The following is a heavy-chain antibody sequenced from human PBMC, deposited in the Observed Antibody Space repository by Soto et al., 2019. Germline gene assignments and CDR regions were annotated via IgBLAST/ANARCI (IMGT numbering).Heavy chain of an antibody. D-gene: IGHD3-10*01. CDR1: GYTFTSYG. CDR2: ISAYNGNT. J-gene: IGHJ5*02. Sequence: GASVKVSCKASGYTFTSYGISWVRQAPGQGLEWMGWISAYNGNTNYAQKLQGRVTMTTDTSTSTAYMELRSLRSDDTAVYYCARDGLLWFGELSWFDPWGQGTLVTVSS. V-gene: IGHV1-18*01. CDR3: ARDGLLWFGELSWFDP.